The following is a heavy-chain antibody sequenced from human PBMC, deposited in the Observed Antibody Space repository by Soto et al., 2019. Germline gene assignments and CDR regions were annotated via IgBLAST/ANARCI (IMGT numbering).Heavy chain of an antibody. D-gene: IGHD3-16*01. CDR2: IYYSGST. V-gene: IGHV4-59*01. CDR1: GGFISSYY. CDR3: ARRYGGNFDY. J-gene: IGHJ4*02. Sequence: SETLSLTCTVSGGFISSYYWSWIRQPPGKGLEWIGYIYYSGSTNYNPSLKSRVTISVDTSKNQFSLKLSSVTAADTAVYYCARRYGGNFDYWGQGTLVTVSS.